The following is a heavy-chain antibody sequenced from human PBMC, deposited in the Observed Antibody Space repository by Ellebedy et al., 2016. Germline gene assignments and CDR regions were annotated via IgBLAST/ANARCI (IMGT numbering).Heavy chain of an antibody. CDR2: IYAGGST. D-gene: IGHD3-22*01. Sequence: GESLKISCVVSGFSVSSNYLSWVRQAPGKGLEWVSVIYAGGSTFYADSVKGRFTISRDNSKDIVYLQMNSLRVEDTATYYCARDCDTSSHYSWFDPWGQGTLVTVSS. CDR1: GFSVSSNY. J-gene: IGHJ5*02. V-gene: IGHV3-66*01. CDR3: ARDCDTSSHYSWFDP.